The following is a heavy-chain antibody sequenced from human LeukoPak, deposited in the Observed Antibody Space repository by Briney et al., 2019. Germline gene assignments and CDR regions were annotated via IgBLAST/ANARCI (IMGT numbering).Heavy chain of an antibody. Sequence: SVKLSCKASGRTFSSYAISWVRQAPGQGLEWMGRIIPILGIANYAQKFQGRVTITADKSTSTAYMELSSLRSEDTAVYYCARAPYDSSGYPDYWGQGTLVTVSS. J-gene: IGHJ4*02. CDR2: IIPILGIA. D-gene: IGHD3-22*01. V-gene: IGHV1-69*04. CDR3: ARAPYDSSGYPDY. CDR1: GRTFSSYA.